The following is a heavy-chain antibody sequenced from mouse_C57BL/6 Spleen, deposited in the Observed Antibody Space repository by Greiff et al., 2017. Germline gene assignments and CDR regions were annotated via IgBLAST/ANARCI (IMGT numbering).Heavy chain of an antibody. CDR2: IHPNSGST. Sequence: QVQLKQPGAELVKPGASVKLSCKASGYTFTSYWMHWVKQRPGQGLEWIGMIHPNSGSTNYNEKFKSKATLTVDKSSSTAYMQLSSLTSEDSAVYYCASGLYDYGGGYYFDYWGQGTTLTVSS. J-gene: IGHJ2*01. V-gene: IGHV1-64*01. D-gene: IGHD2-4*01. CDR3: ASGLYDYGGGYYFDY. CDR1: GYTFTSYW.